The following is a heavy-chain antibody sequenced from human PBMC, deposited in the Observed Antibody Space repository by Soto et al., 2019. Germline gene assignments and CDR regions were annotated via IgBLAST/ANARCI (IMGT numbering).Heavy chain of an antibody. V-gene: IGHV1-69*12. Sequence: VQLAQSGAEVTNPGSSVTVSCRASRGTFSNYAINWVRRAPGQGLEWMAGIIPLFGTTNYAQKFQGRVTITADESTSRAYMVLTSLRSEDTAGFYGATSPYSDDTGGYLDYWGQGTLVTVSS. CDR1: RGTFSNYA. D-gene: IGHD2-8*02. CDR3: ATSPYSDDTGGYLDY. J-gene: IGHJ4*02. CDR2: IIPLFGTT.